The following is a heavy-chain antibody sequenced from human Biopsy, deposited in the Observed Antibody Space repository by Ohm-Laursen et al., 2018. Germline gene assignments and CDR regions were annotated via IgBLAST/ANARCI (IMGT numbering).Heavy chain of an antibody. Sequence: SSAKVSCKASGGTFSNYAISWVRQAPGEGLGWMGGIITGPGLVNYAPKFQGRVSITADKSTTAAYMELINLKSEDPAVYYCATPFQYYDSWGGYPPFDHWGQGTLVTVSS. CDR3: ATPFQYYDSWGGYPPFDH. CDR2: IITGPGLV. CDR1: GGTFSNYA. J-gene: IGHJ4*02. D-gene: IGHD3-3*01. V-gene: IGHV1-69*04.